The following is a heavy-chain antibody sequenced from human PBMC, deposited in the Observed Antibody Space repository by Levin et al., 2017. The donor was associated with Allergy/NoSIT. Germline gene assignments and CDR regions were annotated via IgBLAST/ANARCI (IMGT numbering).Heavy chain of an antibody. CDR1: GFTFSSYG. D-gene: IGHD6-19*01. Sequence: GGSLRLSCAASGFTFSSYGMHWVRQAPGKGLEWVAVISYDGSNKYYADSVKGRFTISRDNSKNTLYLQMNSLRAEDTAVYYCAKDGAESRQWLVNWSYYFDYWGQGTLVTVSS. J-gene: IGHJ4*02. V-gene: IGHV3-30*18. CDR2: ISYDGSNK. CDR3: AKDGAESRQWLVNWSYYFDY.